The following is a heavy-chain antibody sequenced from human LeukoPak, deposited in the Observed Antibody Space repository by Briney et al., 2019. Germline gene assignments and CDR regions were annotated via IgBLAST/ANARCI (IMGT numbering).Heavy chain of an antibody. V-gene: IGHV4-34*01. Sequence: PSETLSLTCAVYGGSFSGYYWSWIRQPPGKGLEWIGEINHSGSTNYNPSLKSRVTISVDTSKNQFSLKLSSVTAADTAVYYCASSYGGYGMGAFDIWGQGTMVTVSS. D-gene: IGHD5-12*01. CDR2: INHSGST. CDR1: GGSFSGYY. CDR3: ASSYGGYGMGAFDI. J-gene: IGHJ3*02.